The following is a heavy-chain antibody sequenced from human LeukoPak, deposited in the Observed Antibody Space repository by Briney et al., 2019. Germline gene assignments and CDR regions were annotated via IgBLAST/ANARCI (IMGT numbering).Heavy chain of an antibody. D-gene: IGHD2-15*01. CDR2: VSAYADNT. V-gene: IGHV1-18*01. Sequence: ASVKVSCKASGYTFTSFGITWVRQAPGQGLEWMGWVSAYADNTNYVQKIQGRVTMTTDTSTSTAYMELRSLRSDDTAVYYCARDCIGCHGFDYWGQGTLVTVSS. CDR1: GYTFTSFG. J-gene: IGHJ4*02. CDR3: ARDCIGCHGFDY.